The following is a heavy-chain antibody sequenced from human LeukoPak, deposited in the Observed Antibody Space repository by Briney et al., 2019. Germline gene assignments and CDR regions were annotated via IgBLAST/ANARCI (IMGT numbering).Heavy chain of an antibody. V-gene: IGHV4-59*01. CDR1: GGSISSYY. J-gene: IGHJ6*03. CDR3: ARTGYSSSSYYYYYMDV. D-gene: IGHD6-13*01. CDR2: IYYSGST. Sequence: SETLSLTCTVSGGSISSYYWSWIRQPPGKGLEWIGYIYYSGSTNYNPSLKSRVTISVDTSKNQFSLKLSSVAAADTAVYYCARTGYSSSSYYYYYMDVWGKGTTVTVSS.